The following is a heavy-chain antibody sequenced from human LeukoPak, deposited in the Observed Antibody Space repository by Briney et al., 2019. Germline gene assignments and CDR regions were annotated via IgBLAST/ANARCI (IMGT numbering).Heavy chain of an antibody. CDR1: GYTFTSYY. D-gene: IGHD3-22*01. V-gene: IGHV1-46*01. Sequence: GASVKVSCKASGYTFTSYYMHWVRQAPGQGLEWMGVINPSGGTTNYAQKFQGRVIMTRDTSTSTVYMELSSLRSEDTAVYYCARGSTPSYYYDSSGHFDYWGQGTLVTVSS. CDR3: ARGSTPSYYYDSSGHFDY. J-gene: IGHJ4*02. CDR2: INPSGGTT.